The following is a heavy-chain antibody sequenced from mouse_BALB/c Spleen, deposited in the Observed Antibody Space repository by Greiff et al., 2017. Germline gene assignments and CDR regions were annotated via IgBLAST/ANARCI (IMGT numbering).Heavy chain of an antibody. CDR3: ARRGNGGAMDY. J-gene: IGHJ4*01. CDR1: GYAFTNYL. V-gene: IGHV1-54*01. CDR2: INPGSGGT. Sequence: QVQLQQSGAELVRPGTSVKVSCKASGYAFTNYLIEWVKQRPGQGLEWIGVINPGSGGTKYNEKFKGKATLTSDKSSSTAYMELSSLTSEDSAVYYCARRGNGGAMDYWGQGTSVTVSS.